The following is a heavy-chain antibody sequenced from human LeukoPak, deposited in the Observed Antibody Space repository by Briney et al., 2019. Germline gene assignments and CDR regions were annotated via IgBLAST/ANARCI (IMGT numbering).Heavy chain of an antibody. CDR2: INHSGST. V-gene: IGHV4-34*01. CDR1: GGSFSGYY. CDR3: ARANWNYAWFDP. D-gene: IGHD1-7*01. Sequence: SETLSLTCAVYGGSFSGYYWSWIRQPPGKGLEWIGEINHSGSTNYNPSLKSRVTISVDTSKNQFSLKLSSVTAADTAVYYCARANWNYAWFDPWGQGTLVTVSS. J-gene: IGHJ5*02.